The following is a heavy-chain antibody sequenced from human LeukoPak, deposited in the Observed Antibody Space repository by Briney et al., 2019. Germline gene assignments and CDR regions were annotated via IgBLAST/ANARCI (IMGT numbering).Heavy chain of an antibody. CDR3: AREPTRGYYYYYGMDV. CDR2: IIPIFGTA. CDR1: GGTFSSYA. J-gene: IGHJ6*02. V-gene: IGHV1-69*05. Sequence: SVKVSCKASGGTFSSYAISWVRQAPGQGLEWMGGIIPIFGTANYAQKFQGRVTMTRDTSISTAYMELSRLRSDDTAVYYCAREPTRGYYYYYGMDVWGQGTTVTVSS. D-gene: IGHD1-26*01.